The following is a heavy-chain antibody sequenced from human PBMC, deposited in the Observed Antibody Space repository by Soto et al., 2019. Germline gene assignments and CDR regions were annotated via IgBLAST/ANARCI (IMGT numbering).Heavy chain of an antibody. CDR1: GGSVSSGSYY. CDR3: ARGGLDFWSGYPDAYYYYGMDV. D-gene: IGHD3-3*01. Sequence: SETLSLTCTVSGGSVSSGSYYWSWIRQPPGKGLEWIGYIYYSGSTNYNPSLKSRVTISVDTSKNQFSLKLSSVTAADTAVYYCARGGLDFWSGYPDAYYYYGMDVWGQGTTVTVSS. CDR2: IYYSGST. J-gene: IGHJ6*02. V-gene: IGHV4-61*01.